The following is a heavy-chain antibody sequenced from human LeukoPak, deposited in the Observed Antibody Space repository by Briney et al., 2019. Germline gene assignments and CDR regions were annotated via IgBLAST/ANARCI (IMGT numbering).Heavy chain of an antibody. J-gene: IGHJ6*02. D-gene: IGHD1-14*01. CDR3: ARVALGNPPYYYYYYGMDV. CDR2: IWYDGSNK. Sequence: PGGSLRLSCAASGFTFSSYGMHWVRQAPGKGLEWVAVIWYDGSNKYYADSVKGRFTISRDNSKNTLYLQMNSLRAEDTAVYYCARVALGNPPYYYYYYGMDVWGQGTTVTVSS. CDR1: GFTFSSYG. V-gene: IGHV3-30*19.